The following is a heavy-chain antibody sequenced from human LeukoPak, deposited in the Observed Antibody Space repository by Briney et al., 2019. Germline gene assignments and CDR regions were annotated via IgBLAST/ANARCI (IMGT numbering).Heavy chain of an antibody. CDR3: ARACSGGSCYSLGSAFDI. Sequence: NPGGSLRLSCAASGFTFSDYYMSWIRQAPGKGLEWVSYISSSGSTIYYADSVKGRFTISRDNAKNSLYLQMNSLRAEDTAVYYCARACSGGSCYSLGSAFDIWGQGTMVTVSS. D-gene: IGHD2-15*01. CDR2: ISSSGSTI. V-gene: IGHV3-11*01. J-gene: IGHJ3*02. CDR1: GFTFSDYY.